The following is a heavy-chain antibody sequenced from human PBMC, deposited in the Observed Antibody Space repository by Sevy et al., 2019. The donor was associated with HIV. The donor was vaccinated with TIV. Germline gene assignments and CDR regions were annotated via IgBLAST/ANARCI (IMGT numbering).Heavy chain of an antibody. CDR2: IIPSFGTA. D-gene: IGHD2-2*01. Sequence: ASVKVSCKASGGTFSSYAISWVRQAPGQGLEWMGGIIPSFGTANYAQKFQGRVTITADESTSTAYMELSSLRSDDTAVYYCAGESTKDIVVVPAFDPWGQGTLVTVSS. V-gene: IGHV1-69*13. J-gene: IGHJ5*02. CDR3: AGESTKDIVVVPAFDP. CDR1: GGTFSSYA.